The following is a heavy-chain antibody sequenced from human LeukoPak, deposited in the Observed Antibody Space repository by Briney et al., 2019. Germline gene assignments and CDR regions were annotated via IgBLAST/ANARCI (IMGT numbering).Heavy chain of an antibody. D-gene: IGHD1-26*01. CDR1: GGPINNYY. CDR2: IYYSGST. V-gene: IGHV4-59*01. Sequence: PSEPLSLTCIVSGGPINNYYWSWIRQPPGKGLEWIGYIYYSGSTNYNPSLKSRVTISVDTSKHQFSLNLTSVTPADTAVYYCARSGSYSGICDYWGQGTLITVSS. J-gene: IGHJ4*02. CDR3: ARSGSYSGICDY.